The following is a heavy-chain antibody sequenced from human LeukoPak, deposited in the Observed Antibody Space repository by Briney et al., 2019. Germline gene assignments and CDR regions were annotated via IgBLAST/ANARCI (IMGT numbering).Heavy chain of an antibody. Sequence: GGSLRLSCAASGFTFSSYAMSWVRQAPGKGLEWVSAISGSGGSTYYADSVKGRFTISRDNSKITLYLQMNSLRAEDTAVYYCAKDSALLWFGEPYDAFDIWGQGTMVTVSS. CDR2: ISGSGGST. J-gene: IGHJ3*02. D-gene: IGHD3-10*01. CDR1: GFTFSSYA. CDR3: AKDSALLWFGEPYDAFDI. V-gene: IGHV3-23*01.